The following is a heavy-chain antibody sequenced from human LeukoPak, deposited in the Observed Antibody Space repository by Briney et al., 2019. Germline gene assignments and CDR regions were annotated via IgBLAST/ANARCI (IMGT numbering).Heavy chain of an antibody. CDR3: ARYCSSTSCFLDAFDI. D-gene: IGHD2-2*01. V-gene: IGHV4-30-2*01. Sequence: SETLSLTCTVSGGSISSGGYYWSWIRQPPGKGLEWIGYIYHSGSTYYNPSLKSRVTISVDRSKNQFSLKLSSVTAADTAVYYCARYCSSTSCFLDAFDIWGQGTMVTVSS. CDR1: GGSISSGGYY. J-gene: IGHJ3*02. CDR2: IYHSGST.